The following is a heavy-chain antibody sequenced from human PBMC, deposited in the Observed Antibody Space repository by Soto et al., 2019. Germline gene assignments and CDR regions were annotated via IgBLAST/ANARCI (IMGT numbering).Heavy chain of an antibody. D-gene: IGHD4-4*01. CDR3: ARRTHHSNYAVYYYYYYMDV. J-gene: IGHJ6*03. CDR1: GGSISSYY. V-gene: IGHV4-59*08. Sequence: QVQLQESGPGLVKPSETLSLTCTVSGGSISSYYWSWIRQPPGKGLEWIGYIYYSGSTNYNPSLKSRVTISVDTSKNQFSLKLSSVTAADTAVYYCARRTHHSNYAVYYYYYYMDVWGKGTTVTVSS. CDR2: IYYSGST.